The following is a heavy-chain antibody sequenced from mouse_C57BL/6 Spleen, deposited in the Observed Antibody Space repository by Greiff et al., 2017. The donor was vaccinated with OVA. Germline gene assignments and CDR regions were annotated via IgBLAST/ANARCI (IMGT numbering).Heavy chain of an antibody. V-gene: IGHV5-4*03. CDR3: ARITTAYAMDY. J-gene: IGHJ4*01. D-gene: IGHD1-2*01. CDR1: GFTFSSDA. Sequence: EVKVVESGGGLVKPGGSLKLSCAASGFTFSSDAMSWVRQTPEKRLEWVATISDGGSYTYYPDNVKGRFTISRDNAKNNLYLQMSHLKSEDTAMYYCARITTAYAMDYWGQGTSVTVSS. CDR2: ISDGGSYT.